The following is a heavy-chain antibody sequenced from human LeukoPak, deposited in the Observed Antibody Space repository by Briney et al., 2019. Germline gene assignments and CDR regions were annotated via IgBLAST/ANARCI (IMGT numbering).Heavy chain of an antibody. V-gene: IGHV3-9*01. Sequence: GGSLRLSCAASGFTFSSYAMHWVRQAPGKGLEWVSGISWNSGSIGYGDSVRGRFTISRDDAKNSLYLQMNSLRAEDTALYYCAKDIGYSSSWYLGYYYYYGMDVWGQGTTVTVSS. CDR1: GFTFSSYA. D-gene: IGHD6-13*01. J-gene: IGHJ6*02. CDR3: AKDIGYSSSWYLGYYYYYGMDV. CDR2: ISWNSGSI.